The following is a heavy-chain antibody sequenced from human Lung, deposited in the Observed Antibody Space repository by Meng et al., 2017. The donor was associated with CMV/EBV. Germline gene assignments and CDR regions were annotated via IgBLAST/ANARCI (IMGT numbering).Heavy chain of an antibody. J-gene: IGHJ6*02. Sequence: SVXVSXKASGDTSSRYANSWVRQAPGQGLEWMGGIIPFFDTTNYAQKFQGRVTITTDESTSTAYMELSSLRSEDTAVYYCARDRTGDCSSTSCYNYYYYYGMDVGXQGTXVTV. CDR1: GDTSSRYA. CDR3: ARDRTGDCSSTSCYNYYYYYGMDV. CDR2: IIPFFDTT. D-gene: IGHD2-2*02. V-gene: IGHV1-69*05.